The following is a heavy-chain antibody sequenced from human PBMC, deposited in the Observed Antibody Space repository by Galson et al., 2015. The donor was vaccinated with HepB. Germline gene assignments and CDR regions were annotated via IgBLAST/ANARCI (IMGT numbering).Heavy chain of an antibody. D-gene: IGHD1-1*01. CDR2: ISSGSSTI. J-gene: IGHJ3*02. Sequence: SLRLSCAASGFTFSSYSLNWVRQAPGKGLEWVSYISSGSSTIYYADSVKGRFTISRDNAKNSLYLQMNSLRAEDTAKYYCTRFGTSSRGAFDIWGQGPIVTVSS. CDR3: TRFGTSSRGAFDI. CDR1: GFTFSSYS. V-gene: IGHV3-48*01.